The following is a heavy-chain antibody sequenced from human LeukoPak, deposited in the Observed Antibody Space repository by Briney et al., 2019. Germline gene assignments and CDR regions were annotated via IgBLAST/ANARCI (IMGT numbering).Heavy chain of an antibody. Sequence: PGGSLRLSCAASGFTFSGFSMDWVRQAPGRGLEWLSYISSTSSNMLYADSVKGRFTISRDNAKNSLYLQMHSLRAEDTAVYYCARSRSGYQFDYWGQGTLVTVSS. J-gene: IGHJ4*02. V-gene: IGHV3-48*01. CDR2: ISSTSSNM. D-gene: IGHD2-2*01. CDR1: GFTFSGFS. CDR3: ARSRSGYQFDY.